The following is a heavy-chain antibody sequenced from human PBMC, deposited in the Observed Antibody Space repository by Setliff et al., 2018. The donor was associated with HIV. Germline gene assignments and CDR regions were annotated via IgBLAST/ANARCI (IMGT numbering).Heavy chain of an antibody. CDR1: GFTFSRYW. D-gene: IGHD6-25*01. V-gene: IGHV4-34*01. Sequence: LSCAASGFTFSRYWMHWVRQAPGQGLEWIGQISHTGSTTYNSSLKSRVTMSVDSSRNQFSLTLTSMSVPDTAVYFCARSQRLPGLQPPYWYFDLWGRGTLVTVSS. CDR3: ARSQRLPGLQPPYWYFDL. J-gene: IGHJ2*01. CDR2: ISHTGST.